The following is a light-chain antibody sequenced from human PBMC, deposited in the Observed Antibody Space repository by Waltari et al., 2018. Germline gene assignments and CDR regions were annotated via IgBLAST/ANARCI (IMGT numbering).Light chain of an antibody. CDR2: DAS. Sequence: AIQLTQSPSSLSASVGDRVTITCRASQDISTALAWYQQKSGEAPKLLIYDASTLGSGVPSRFSGSGTGTDCTLTISRLQPEDFSTYHCQQFHNYPPTFGQGTRLEIK. CDR3: QQFHNYPPT. V-gene: IGKV1D-13*01. CDR1: QDISTA. J-gene: IGKJ5*01.